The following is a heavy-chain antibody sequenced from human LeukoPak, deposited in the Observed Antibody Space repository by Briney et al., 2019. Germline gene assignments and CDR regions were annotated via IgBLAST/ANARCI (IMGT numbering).Heavy chain of an antibody. V-gene: IGHV5-51*01. Sequence: GESLKISCEGSGYSFASYWIGWVRQMPGKGLEWMGIIYPGDSDTRYSPSFQGQVTISADKSISTAYLQWSSLKASDTAMYYCARQPHCSGGSCYPYYFDYWGQGTLVTVSS. J-gene: IGHJ4*02. CDR1: GYSFASYW. D-gene: IGHD2-15*01. CDR2: IYPGDSDT. CDR3: ARQPHCSGGSCYPYYFDY.